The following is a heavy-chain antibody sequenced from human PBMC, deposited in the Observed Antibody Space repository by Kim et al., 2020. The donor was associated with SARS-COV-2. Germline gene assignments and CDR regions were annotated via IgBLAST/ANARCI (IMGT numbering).Heavy chain of an antibody. J-gene: IGHJ4*02. CDR3: ARGPFVAWEPGDY. D-gene: IGHD1-26*01. Sequence: YADSGKGRFTISRDNAKNSLYLQMNSPRAEDTAVYYCARGPFVAWEPGDYWGQGTLVTVSS. V-gene: IGHV3-21*01.